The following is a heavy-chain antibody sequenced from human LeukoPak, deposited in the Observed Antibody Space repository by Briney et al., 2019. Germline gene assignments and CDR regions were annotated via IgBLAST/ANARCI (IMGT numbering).Heavy chain of an antibody. CDR1: GYSFTSYW. D-gene: IGHD3-10*01. Sequence: GESLKISCKGSGYSFTSYWIGWVRQMPGKGLEWMGIIYPGDSDTRYSPSFQGQVTISADKSISTAYLQWSSLKASDTAMYYCAGRQSITMVRGVIITGYYFDYWGQGTLVTVSS. J-gene: IGHJ4*02. CDR3: AGRQSITMVRGVIITGYYFDY. CDR2: IYPGDSDT. V-gene: IGHV5-51*01.